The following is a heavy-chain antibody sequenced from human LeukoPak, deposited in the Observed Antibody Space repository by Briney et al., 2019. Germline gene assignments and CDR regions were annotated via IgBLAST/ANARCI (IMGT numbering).Heavy chain of an antibody. D-gene: IGHD6-19*01. Sequence: GGSLRLSCAASGFTFRTFAMHWVRQAPGKGLEYVSGISSSGSSTYYGNSVKGRFTISRDNSKNTLYLQMGSLRAEDMAVYYCARGGYNSGWSTFDYWGQGTLDTVSS. J-gene: IGHJ4*02. CDR3: ARGGYNSGWSTFDY. CDR1: GFTFRTFA. V-gene: IGHV3-64*01. CDR2: ISSSGSST.